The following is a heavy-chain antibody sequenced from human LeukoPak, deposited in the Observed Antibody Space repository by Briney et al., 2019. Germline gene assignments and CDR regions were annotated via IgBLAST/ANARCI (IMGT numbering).Heavy chain of an antibody. CDR3: ARGSIAARSCIDY. V-gene: IGHV1-2*06. CDR2: INPNSGDT. J-gene: IGHJ4*02. CDR1: GYTFTGYQ. D-gene: IGHD6-6*01. Sequence: ASVKVSCKASGYTFTGYQMHWVRQAPGQGLEWMGRINPNSGDTNYAQELLGRVTMTRDTSISTAYMELSRLRSDDTAVYYCARGSIAARSCIDYWGRGTLVTVSS.